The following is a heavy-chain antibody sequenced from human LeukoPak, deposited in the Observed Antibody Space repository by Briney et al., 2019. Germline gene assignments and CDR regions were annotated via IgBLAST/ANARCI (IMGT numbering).Heavy chain of an antibody. CDR2: ISGSGGNT. CDR3: ARGRGPVATNPSDF. V-gene: IGHV3-23*01. D-gene: IGHD5-12*01. Sequence: VQPGGSLRLSCAASGFTFSSYAMNWVRQAPGKGLEWVSAISGSGGNTYYADSVKGRFTVSRDNSKNTLYLQMNSLRAEDTAVYYCARGRGPVATNPSDFWGQGTLVTVSS. CDR1: GFTFSSYA. J-gene: IGHJ4*02.